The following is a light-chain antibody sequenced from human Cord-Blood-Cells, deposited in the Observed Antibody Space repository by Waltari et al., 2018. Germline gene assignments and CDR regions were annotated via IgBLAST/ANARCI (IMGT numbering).Light chain of an antibody. CDR1: QSVSSY. J-gene: IGKJ4*01. Sequence: IELTQSPATLSLSPGERATLSCRASQSVSSYLAWYQQKPGQAPGVLSYDAANRATGVPGRFSGGGSESELSRTVSGLEPEGLAVFYCQRRSNCLTFGVGSRVK. CDR3: QRRSNCLT. V-gene: IGKV3-11*01. CDR2: DAA.